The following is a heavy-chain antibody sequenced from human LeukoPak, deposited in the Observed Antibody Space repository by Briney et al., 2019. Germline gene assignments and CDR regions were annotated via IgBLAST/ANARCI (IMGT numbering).Heavy chain of an antibody. V-gene: IGHV4-61*02. D-gene: IGHD1-26*01. CDR1: GGSISSGSYY. J-gene: IGHJ4*02. CDR2: IYTSGST. Sequence: SQTLSLTCTVSGGSISSGSYYWSWIRQPAGKGLEWIGRIYTSGSTNYNPSLKSRVTISVDTSKNQFSLKLSSVTAADTAVYYCARQYSGSLQGYYFDYWGQGTLVTVSS. CDR3: ARQYSGSLQGYYFDY.